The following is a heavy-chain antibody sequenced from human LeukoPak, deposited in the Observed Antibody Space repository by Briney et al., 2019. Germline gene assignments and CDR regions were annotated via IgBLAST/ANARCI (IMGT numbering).Heavy chain of an antibody. V-gene: IGHV1-46*01. CDR2: INPSGGST. Sequence: ASVKVSCKASGYTFTSYYMHWVRQAPGQGLEWTGIINPSGGSTTYGQKFQGRVTVTRDTSTSTVYMELSSLRSEDTAVYYCARAPRTGGYAFDIWGQGTMVTVSS. CDR3: ARAPRTGGYAFDI. CDR1: GYTFTSYY. D-gene: IGHD1/OR15-1a*01. J-gene: IGHJ3*02.